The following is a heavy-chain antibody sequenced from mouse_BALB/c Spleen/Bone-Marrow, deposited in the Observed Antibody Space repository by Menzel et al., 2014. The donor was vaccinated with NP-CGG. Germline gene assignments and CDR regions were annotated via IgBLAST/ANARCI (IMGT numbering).Heavy chain of an antibody. CDR1: GYIFINYS. Sequence: LQQSGAELMKPGASVKMSCKASGYIFINYSMHWVKQTPGQGLEWIGTIYPGNGDTSYNQKFKGKASLTADKSSSTAYMQLSSLTSEDSAVYYCVRSNWDGGSYFDYWGQGTTLTVSS. CDR3: VRSNWDGGSYFDY. V-gene: IGHV1-12*01. CDR2: IYPGNGDT. J-gene: IGHJ2*01. D-gene: IGHD4-1*01.